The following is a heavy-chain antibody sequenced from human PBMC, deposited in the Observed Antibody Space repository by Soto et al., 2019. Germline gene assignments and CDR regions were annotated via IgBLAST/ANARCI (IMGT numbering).Heavy chain of an antibody. V-gene: IGHV4-34*01. CDR1: GGSFSGYY. CDR3: ARGKVYSSSSPGLSGYYFDY. CDR2: INHSGST. J-gene: IGHJ4*02. D-gene: IGHD6-6*01. Sequence: QVQLQQWGAGLLKPSETLSLTCAVYGGSFSGYYWSWIRQPPGKGLEWIGAINHSGSTNYNPSLKIRVTISVDTSKNQFSLKLSSVTAADTAVYYCARGKVYSSSSPGLSGYYFDYWGQGTLVTVSS.